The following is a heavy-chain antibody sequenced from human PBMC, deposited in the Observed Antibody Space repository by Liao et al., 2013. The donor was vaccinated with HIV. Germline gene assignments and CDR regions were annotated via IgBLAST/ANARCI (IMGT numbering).Heavy chain of an antibody. V-gene: IGHV4-61*02. CDR3: ARQLVWFGEFDY. CDR2: IYTSGST. D-gene: IGHD3-10*01. J-gene: IGHJ4*02. CDR1: GGSIRSVSFY. Sequence: QLQLQESGPGLVKPSQTLSLTCTVSGGSIRSVSFYWSWIRQPAGKGLEWIGRIYTSGSTNYNPSLKSRVTISVDTSKNRFSLKLSSVTAADTAVYYCARQLVWFGEFDYWGQGTLVTVSS.